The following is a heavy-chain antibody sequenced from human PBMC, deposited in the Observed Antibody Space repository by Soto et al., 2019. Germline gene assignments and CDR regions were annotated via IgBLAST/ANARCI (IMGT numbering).Heavy chain of an antibody. CDR2: ISYDGSEK. J-gene: IGHJ4*02. D-gene: IGHD1-1*01. Sequence: QEQLVESGGGVVQPGRSLRLSCVASGFTFNTYAMHWVRQAPGKGLEWVAVISYDGSEKHDADYVDGRFLISRDNSQNILNLQINSLRVDDTAVYHCESDRIRRSRQYWNLCDYWRQGTLVTVSS. CDR1: GFTFNTYA. CDR3: ESDRIRRSRQYWNLCDY. V-gene: IGHV3-30-3*01.